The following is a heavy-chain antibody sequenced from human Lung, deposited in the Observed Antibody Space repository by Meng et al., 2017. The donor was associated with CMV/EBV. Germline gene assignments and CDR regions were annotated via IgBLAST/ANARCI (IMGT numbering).Heavy chain of an antibody. D-gene: IGHD4-23*01. CDR3: ARGINGGCGD. J-gene: IGHJ4*02. CDR1: GAIVSSNSAA. V-gene: IGHV6-1*01. CDR2: TYYRSKWYH. Sequence: QLNQQGPGLGKPSQTLPLTCANSGAIVSSNSAAWHWIRQSPSRGLEWLGRTYYRSKWYHEYAVSVKSRITISPDTPKNQFSLQLNSMTPEDTAVYYCARGINGGCGDWGQGTLVTVSS.